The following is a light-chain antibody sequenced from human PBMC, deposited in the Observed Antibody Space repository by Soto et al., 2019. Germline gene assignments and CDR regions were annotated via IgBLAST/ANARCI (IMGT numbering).Light chain of an antibody. V-gene: IGKV3-20*01. CDR3: QQYDNWPIT. CDR1: QSVSSSY. Sequence: EIVLTQSPGTLSLSPGERATLSCRASQSVSSSYLAWYQQKPGQAPRLLIYGASSRATGIPDRFSGSGSGTEFTLTISSLQSEDFAVYYCQQYDNWPITFGGGTKV. J-gene: IGKJ4*01. CDR2: GAS.